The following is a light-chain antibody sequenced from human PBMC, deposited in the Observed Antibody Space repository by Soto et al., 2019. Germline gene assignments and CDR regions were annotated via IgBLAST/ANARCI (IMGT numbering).Light chain of an antibody. Sequence: QPVLTQSPSASASLGASVKLTCTLSSGHSSYAIAWHQQQPEKGPRYLMKLNSDGSHSKGDGIPARFSGSSSGAARYLTISSLQSEDEADYYYQTWGTGIQVFGGGTKLTVL. CDR2: LNSDGSH. V-gene: IGLV4-69*01. CDR3: QTWGTGIQV. J-gene: IGLJ2*01. CDR1: SGHSSYA.